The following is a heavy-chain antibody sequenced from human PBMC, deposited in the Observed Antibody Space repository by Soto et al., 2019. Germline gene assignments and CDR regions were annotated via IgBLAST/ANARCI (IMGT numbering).Heavy chain of an antibody. J-gene: IGHJ3*01. V-gene: IGHV1-46*01. CDR1: GYAFTSYY. D-gene: IGHD1-26*01. Sequence: ASVKVSCKASGYAFTSYYMHWVRPAPVQGLEWMGILNPSGGSTSYAQKFQGGVTMTRETATSKVYMELSSLRSEDTAVAYWARHAEWELLHALDSGAFDVWDQGTMVTVSS. CDR2: LNPSGGST. CDR3: ARHAEWELLHALDSGAFDV.